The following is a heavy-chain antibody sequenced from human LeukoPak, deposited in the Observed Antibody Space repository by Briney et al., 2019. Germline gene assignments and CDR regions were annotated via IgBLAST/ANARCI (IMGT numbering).Heavy chain of an antibody. CDR2: INLSVST. Sequence: SQTLSLTCAVYGVALSGYYWSSVRQPPGQGVRWCGGINLSVSTNYNPSLKSRDTISADTSKNQSSLKLSSVTAADKAVYYCARVGRVPTRRHTGLDYWGQGTLVTVSS. D-gene: IGHD1-1*01. J-gene: IGHJ4*02. V-gene: IGHV4-34*01. CDR3: ARVGRVPTRRHTGLDY. CDR1: GVALSGYY.